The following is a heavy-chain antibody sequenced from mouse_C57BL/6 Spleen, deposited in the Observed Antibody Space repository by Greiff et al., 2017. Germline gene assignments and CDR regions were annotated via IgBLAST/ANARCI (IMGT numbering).Heavy chain of an antibody. Sequence: VQLQQPGAELVRPGSSVKLSCKASGYTFTSYWMHWVKQRPIQGLEWIGNIDPSDSETHYNQKFKDKATLTVDKSSSTAYMQLSSLTSEDSAVYDCAIPRGYDYDGFAYWGQGTLVTVSA. V-gene: IGHV1-52*01. CDR2: IDPSDSET. D-gene: IGHD2-4*01. J-gene: IGHJ3*01. CDR3: AIPRGYDYDGFAY. CDR1: GYTFTSYW.